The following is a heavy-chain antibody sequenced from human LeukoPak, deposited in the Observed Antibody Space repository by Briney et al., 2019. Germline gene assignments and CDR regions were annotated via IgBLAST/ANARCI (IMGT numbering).Heavy chain of an antibody. Sequence: SETLSLTCAVSGGSISGSSFYWGWIRQPPGKGLEWIGSIYFTGSTYYNPSLKSRVTILVDTSENQFSLHLTSVTAADTAVYYCARAPILSGSYSPYWYFDLWGRGTLVTVSS. V-gene: IGHV4-39*07. D-gene: IGHD1-26*01. CDR1: GGSISGSSFY. CDR2: IYFTGST. J-gene: IGHJ2*01. CDR3: ARAPILSGSYSPYWYFDL.